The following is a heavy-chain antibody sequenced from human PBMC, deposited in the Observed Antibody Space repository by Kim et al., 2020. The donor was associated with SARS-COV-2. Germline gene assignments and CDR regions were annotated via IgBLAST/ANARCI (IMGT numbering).Heavy chain of an antibody. CDR1: GYTFTSYG. CDR3: ARPLLWFGEAGSWFDP. CDR2: ISAYNGNT. J-gene: IGHJ5*02. Sequence: ASVKVSCKASGYTFTSYGISWVRQAPGQGLEWMGWISAYNGNTNYAQKLQGRVTMTTDTSTSTAYMELRSLRSDDTAVYYCARPLLWFGEAGSWFDPWGQGTLVTVPS. V-gene: IGHV1-18*04. D-gene: IGHD3-10*01.